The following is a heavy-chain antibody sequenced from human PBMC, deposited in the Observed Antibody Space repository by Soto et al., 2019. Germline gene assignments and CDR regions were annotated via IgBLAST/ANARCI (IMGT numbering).Heavy chain of an antibody. Sequence: QEYLVESGGGLVKPGGSLRLSCALSGFTVSDHYLTWIRQAPGRGLEWIAYISGSGSFTNYADSVKGRFIISRDIAQNSMYLQINSLRVEDTAVYYCARSSGWRQVVGYKYGLDVWGQGTAVTVSS. D-gene: IGHD5-18*01. V-gene: IGHV3-11*06. CDR3: ARSSGWRQVVGYKYGLDV. J-gene: IGHJ6*02. CDR2: ISGSGSFT. CDR1: GFTVSDHY.